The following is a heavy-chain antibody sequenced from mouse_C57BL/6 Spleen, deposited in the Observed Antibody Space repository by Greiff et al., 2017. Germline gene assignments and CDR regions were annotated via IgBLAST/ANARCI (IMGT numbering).Heavy chain of an antibody. CDR3: ARLGDYDYDDYAMDY. Sequence: EVMLVESGGGLVQPGGSLSLSCAASGFTFTDYYMSWVRQPPGKALEWLGFIRNKANGYTTEYSASVKGRFTISRDNSQSILYLQMNALRAEDSATYYCARLGDYDYDDYAMDYWGQGTSVTVSS. CDR1: GFTFTDYY. V-gene: IGHV7-3*01. J-gene: IGHJ4*01. CDR2: IRNKANGYTT. D-gene: IGHD2-4*01.